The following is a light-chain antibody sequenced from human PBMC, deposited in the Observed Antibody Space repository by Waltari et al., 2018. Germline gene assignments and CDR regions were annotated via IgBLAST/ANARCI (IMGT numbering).Light chain of an antibody. Sequence: QSALTQPASVSGSPGQSITISCTGTSSDVGGYNYLSWYQQYPDKAPKLMIYDVSKRPSGVSNRFSGSKSGNTASLTISGLQAEDEADYYCCSYAGSSTHVLFGGGTKLTVL. V-gene: IGLV2-23*02. CDR1: SSDVGGYNY. CDR2: DVS. J-gene: IGLJ2*01. CDR3: CSYAGSSTHVL.